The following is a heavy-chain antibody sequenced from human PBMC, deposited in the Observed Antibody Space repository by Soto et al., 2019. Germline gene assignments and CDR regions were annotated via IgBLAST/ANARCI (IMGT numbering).Heavy chain of an antibody. Sequence: ASVKVSCKTSGGTFSSYAISWVRQAPGQGLEWMGGIIPIFGTPNYAQKFQDRVTITADESTSTAYMELSSLRSEDTALYYCSSGGTFNYAFDIWGPGTMVTVSS. CDR1: GGTFSSYA. V-gene: IGHV1-69*13. CDR2: IIPIFGTP. D-gene: IGHD2-15*01. CDR3: SSGGTFNYAFDI. J-gene: IGHJ3*02.